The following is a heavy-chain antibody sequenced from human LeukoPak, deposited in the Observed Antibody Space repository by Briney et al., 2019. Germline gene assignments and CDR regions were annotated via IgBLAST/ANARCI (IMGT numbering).Heavy chain of an antibody. CDR1: GGSISSYY. CDR3: ASGYSSSWYSTYYFDY. V-gene: IGHV4-59*01. J-gene: IGHJ4*02. Sequence: SETLSLTCTVSGGSISSYYWSWLRQPPGKGLEWIGYIYYSGSTNYNPSLKSRVTISVDTSKNQFSLKLSSVTAADTAVYYCASGYSSSWYSTYYFDYWGQGTLVTVSS. CDR2: IYYSGST. D-gene: IGHD6-13*01.